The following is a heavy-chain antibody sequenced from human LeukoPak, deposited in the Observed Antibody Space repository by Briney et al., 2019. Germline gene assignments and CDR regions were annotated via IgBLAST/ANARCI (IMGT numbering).Heavy chain of an antibody. Sequence: GRSLRLSCAASGFTFDDDAMHWVRQAPGKGLEWVSGISWNSGSIGYADSVKGRFTISRDNAKNSLYLQMNSLRAEDMALYYCAKAMDDILTYPDYWGQGTLVTVSS. CDR1: GFTFDDDA. D-gene: IGHD3-9*01. CDR3: AKAMDDILTYPDY. CDR2: ISWNSGSI. V-gene: IGHV3-9*03. J-gene: IGHJ4*02.